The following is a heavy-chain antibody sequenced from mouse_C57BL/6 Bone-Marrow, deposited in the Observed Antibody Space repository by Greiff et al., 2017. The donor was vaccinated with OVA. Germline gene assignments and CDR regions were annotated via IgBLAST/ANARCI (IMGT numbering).Heavy chain of an antibody. Sequence: QVQLQQPGAELVMPGASVKLSCKASGYTFTSYWMHWVKQRPGQGLEWIGEIDPSDSYTNYNQKFKGKSTLTVAKSSSTAYMQLSSLTSEDSAVYYCARTHYYGSSPFDYWGQGTTLTVSS. CDR2: IDPSDSYT. D-gene: IGHD1-1*01. J-gene: IGHJ2*01. V-gene: IGHV1-69*01. CDR3: ARTHYYGSSPFDY. CDR1: GYTFTSYW.